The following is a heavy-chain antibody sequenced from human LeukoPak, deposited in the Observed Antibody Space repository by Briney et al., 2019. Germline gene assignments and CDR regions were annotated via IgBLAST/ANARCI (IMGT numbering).Heavy chain of an antibody. CDR1: GGSINSYY. CDR3: ARGAGGGYGSNWFDP. D-gene: IGHD2-2*03. V-gene: IGHV4-59*01. Sequence: SETLSLTCTVSGGSINSYYWSWIRQPPGEGLEWIGYIYYTGSTSYNPSLKSRVTVSVDTSKNQFSLKLSSVTAADTAVYYCARGAGGGYGSNWFDPWGQGTLVTVSS. J-gene: IGHJ5*02. CDR2: IYYTGST.